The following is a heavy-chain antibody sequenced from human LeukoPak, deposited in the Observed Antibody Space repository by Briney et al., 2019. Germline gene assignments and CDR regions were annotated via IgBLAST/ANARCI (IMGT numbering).Heavy chain of an antibody. CDR3: ARLSLRWELRLFDY. J-gene: IGHJ4*02. CDR2: IYYSGST. V-gene: IGHV4-59*08. D-gene: IGHD1-26*01. Sequence: SETLSLTCTVSGGSISSYYWSWIRQPPGKGLEWIGYIYYSGSTNYNPSLKSRVTISVDTSKNQFSLKLSSVTAADTAAYYCARLSLRWELRLFDYWGQGTLVTVSS. CDR1: GGSISSYY.